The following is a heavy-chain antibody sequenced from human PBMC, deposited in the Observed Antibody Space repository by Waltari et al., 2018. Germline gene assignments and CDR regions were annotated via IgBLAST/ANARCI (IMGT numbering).Heavy chain of an antibody. J-gene: IGHJ6*03. CDR3: ARDGLTYGDYYYYYYYMDV. D-gene: IGHD4-17*01. CDR2: INPNSGGT. CDR1: GYTFTGYY. Sequence: QVQLVQSGAEVKKPGASVKVSCKASGYTFTGYYMHWVRPAPGQGLEWMGWINPNSGGTNYAQKFQGRVTMTRDTSISTAYMELSRLRSDDTAVYYCARDGLTYGDYYYYYYYMDVWGKGTTVTVSS. V-gene: IGHV1-2*02.